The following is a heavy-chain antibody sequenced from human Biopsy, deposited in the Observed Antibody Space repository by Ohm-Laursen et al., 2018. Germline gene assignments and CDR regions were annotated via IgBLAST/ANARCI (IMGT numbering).Heavy chain of an antibody. CDR1: GYTFTGYY. Sequence: ASVKVSCKASGYTFTGYYMHWVRQAPGQGLEWMGGINPNSGVTNYAQRFQGRVTITRDTSISTAYMELSRLRSDDTAVYYCARDPRYGYGSYFDYWGQGTLVAVSS. CDR3: ARDPRYGYGSYFDY. CDR2: INPNSGVT. J-gene: IGHJ4*02. D-gene: IGHD3-10*01. V-gene: IGHV1-2*02.